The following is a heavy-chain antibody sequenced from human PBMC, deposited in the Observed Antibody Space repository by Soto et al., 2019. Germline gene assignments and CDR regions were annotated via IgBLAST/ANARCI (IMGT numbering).Heavy chain of an antibody. CDR1: GYTFTSYA. Sequence: PGASVKVSCKASGYTFTSYAMHWVRQAPGQRLEWMGWINAGNGNTKYSQKFQGRVTITRDTSASTAYMELSSLRSEDTAVYYCASYSSSWYALDYYYGMDVWGQGTTVTVSS. V-gene: IGHV1-3*01. J-gene: IGHJ6*02. CDR2: INAGNGNT. CDR3: ASYSSSWYALDYYYGMDV. D-gene: IGHD6-13*01.